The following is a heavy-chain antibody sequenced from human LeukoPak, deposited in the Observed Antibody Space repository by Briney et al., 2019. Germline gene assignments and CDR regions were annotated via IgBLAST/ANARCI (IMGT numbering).Heavy chain of an antibody. J-gene: IGHJ4*02. V-gene: IGHV1-18*01. D-gene: IGHD4-11*01. Sequence: ASVKVSCKASGYTFTNYGITWVRQASGQGLEWMGWISAYNGNTNYAQRFQGRVTMTTDTVTSTAYMELRSLRSDDTAVYYCARDDNYGIFVNVDYWGQGTLVTVSS. CDR2: ISAYNGNT. CDR1: GYTFTNYG. CDR3: ARDDNYGIFVNVDY.